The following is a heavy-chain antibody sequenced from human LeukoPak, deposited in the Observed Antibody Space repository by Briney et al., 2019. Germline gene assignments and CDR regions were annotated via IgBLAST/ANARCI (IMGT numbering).Heavy chain of an antibody. Sequence: ASVKVSCKASGYTFTSYYMHWVRQAPGQGLEWMGPINPTGGSTGYAQKFQGRVTMTRDTSISTAYMELSRLRSDDTAVYYCARREDFWSGYQTHNWFDPWGQGTLVTVSS. V-gene: IGHV1-2*06. D-gene: IGHD3-3*01. J-gene: IGHJ5*02. CDR3: ARREDFWSGYQTHNWFDP. CDR1: GYTFTSYY. CDR2: INPTGGST.